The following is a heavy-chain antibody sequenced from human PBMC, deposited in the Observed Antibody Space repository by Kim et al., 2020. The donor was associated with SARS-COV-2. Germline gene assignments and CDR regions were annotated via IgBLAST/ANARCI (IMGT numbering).Heavy chain of an antibody. V-gene: IGHV3-9*01. CDR1: GFNFGDYA. J-gene: IGHJ4*02. CDR3: AKGVWWELQYYFDY. D-gene: IGHD1-26*01. CDR2: ISWNSGSI. Sequence: GGSLRLSCAASGFNFGDYAMHWVRQAPGKGLEWVSGISWNSGSIGYADSVKGRFTISRDNAKNSLYLQMNSLRAEDTALYYCAKGVWWELQYYFDYWGQGTLVTVSS.